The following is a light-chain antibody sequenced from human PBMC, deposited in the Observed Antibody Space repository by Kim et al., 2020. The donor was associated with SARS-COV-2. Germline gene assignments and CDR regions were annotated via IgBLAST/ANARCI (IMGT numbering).Light chain of an antibody. CDR1: ALAKQY. Sequence: SYELTQPPSVSSSPGQTARITCSGDALAKQYAYWYQQKPGQAPVLVIYKDTERPSGIPERFSGSSSGTTVTLSISGVHEEDEADYYCQSADSSETWVCGGGTQLTVL. J-gene: IGLJ3*02. CDR2: KDT. CDR3: QSADSSETWV. V-gene: IGLV3-25*03.